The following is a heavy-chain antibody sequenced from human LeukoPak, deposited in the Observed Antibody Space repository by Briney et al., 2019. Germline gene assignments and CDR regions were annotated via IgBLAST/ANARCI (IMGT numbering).Heavy chain of an antibody. J-gene: IGHJ3*02. D-gene: IGHD6-19*01. CDR3: ARDFKQWLVHDAFDI. V-gene: IGHV4-39*07. CDR2: IYYSGST. CDR1: GGSISSYY. Sequence: SETLSLTCTVSGGSISSYYWGWIRQPPGKGLEWIGSIYYSGSTGYNPSLKSRVTISVDTSKNQFSLKLSSVTAADTAVYYCARDFKQWLVHDAFDIWGQGTMVTVSS.